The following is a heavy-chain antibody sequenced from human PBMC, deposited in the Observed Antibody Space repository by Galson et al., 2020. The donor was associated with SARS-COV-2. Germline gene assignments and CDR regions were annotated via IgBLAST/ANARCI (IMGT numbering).Heavy chain of an antibody. CDR2: ISGSGGST. D-gene: IGHD2-21*02. CDR1: GFTFSSYA. CDR3: AKAEYCGGDCSGWRNYYYYGMDV. V-gene: IGHV3-23*01. J-gene: IGHJ6*02. Sequence: GGSLRLSCAASGFTFSSYAMSWVRQAPGKGLEWVSAISGSGGSTYYADSVKGRFTISRDNSKNTLYLQMNSLRAEDTAVYYCAKAEYCGGDCSGWRNYYYYGMDVWGQGTTVTVSS.